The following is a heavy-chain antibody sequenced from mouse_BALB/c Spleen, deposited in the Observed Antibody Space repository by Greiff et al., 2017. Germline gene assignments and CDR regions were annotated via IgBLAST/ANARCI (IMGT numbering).Heavy chain of an antibody. CDR3: ARGGSSYGYAMDY. CDR2: INPYNDGT. D-gene: IGHD1-1*01. J-gene: IGHJ4*01. Sequence: VHVKQSGPELVKPGASVKMSCKASGYTFTSYVMHWVKQKPGQGLEWIGYINPYNDGTKYNEKFKGKATLTSDKSSSTAYMELSSLTSEDSAVYYCARGGSSYGYAMDYWGQGTSVTVSS. V-gene: IGHV1-14*01. CDR1: GYTFTSYV.